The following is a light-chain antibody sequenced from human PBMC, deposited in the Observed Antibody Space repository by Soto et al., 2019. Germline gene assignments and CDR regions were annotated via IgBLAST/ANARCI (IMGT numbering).Light chain of an antibody. CDR1: SSNIGGNS. CDR3: DAWDDSLSGFYV. Sequence: ALTQPPSASGAPGQRVTISCSGSSSNIGGNSVSWYQQLPGTAPKLLIYRNDQRPSGVPDRFSGSKSGTSASLAISGLRSEDEADSYWDAWDDSLSGFYVFGTGTKVPVL. CDR2: RND. J-gene: IGLJ1*01. V-gene: IGLV1-47*01.